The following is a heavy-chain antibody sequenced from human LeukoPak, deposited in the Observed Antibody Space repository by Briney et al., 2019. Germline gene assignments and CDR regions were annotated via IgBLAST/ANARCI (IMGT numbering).Heavy chain of an antibody. Sequence: GESLKISCKGSGYSFTSYWIGWVRPMPGKGLEWMGIIYPGDSDTRYSPSFQGQVTISADKSISTAYLQWSSLKASDTAMYYCARYPIQLWLPFDYWGQGTLVTVSS. D-gene: IGHD5-18*01. CDR2: IYPGDSDT. CDR1: GYSFTSYW. V-gene: IGHV5-51*01. CDR3: ARYPIQLWLPFDY. J-gene: IGHJ4*02.